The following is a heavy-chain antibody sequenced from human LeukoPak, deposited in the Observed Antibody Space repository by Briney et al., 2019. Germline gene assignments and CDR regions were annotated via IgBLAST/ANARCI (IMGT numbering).Heavy chain of an antibody. CDR2: ISGSGTI. V-gene: IGHV4-4*07. D-gene: IGHD3-10*01. J-gene: IGHJ5*02. CDR1: GGSINSY. CDR3: ARDSGTTGEVKFDP. Sequence: SETLSLTCTVSGGSINSYWSWIRQPAGKGSEWIGRISGSGTITYNPALQSRLSISIDTSKNQFSLKLMSVTAADTAVYYCARDSGTTGEVKFDPWGQGTLVTVSS.